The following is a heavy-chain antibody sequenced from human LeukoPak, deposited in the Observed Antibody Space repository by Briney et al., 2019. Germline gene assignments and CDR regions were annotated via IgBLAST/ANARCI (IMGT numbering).Heavy chain of an antibody. CDR2: IYYSGST. V-gene: IGHV4-31*03. CDR3: ARHYQTHLLWFGEKGGVEWYFDL. Sequence: PSQTLSLTCTVSGGSISSGGYYWSWIRQHPGKGLEWIGYIYYSGSTYYNPSLKSRVTISVDTSKNQFSLKLSSVTAADTAVYYCARHYQTHLLWFGEKGGVEWYFDLWGRGTLVTVSS. J-gene: IGHJ2*01. CDR1: GGSISSGGYY. D-gene: IGHD3-10*01.